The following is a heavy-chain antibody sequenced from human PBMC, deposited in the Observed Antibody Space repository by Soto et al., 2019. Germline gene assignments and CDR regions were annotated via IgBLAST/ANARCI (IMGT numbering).Heavy chain of an antibody. CDR2: IYYSGTT. CDR3: ARGRGGTYDAFDI. V-gene: IGHV4-59*01. Sequence: SETLSLTCTVSAGSISTYFWSWIRQPPGRGLEWIGYIYYSGTTDYNPSLKSRVTILLDTSKNQFSLRLSSVTAADTAVYYCARGRGGTYDAFDIWGQGTLVTVSS. CDR1: AGSISTYF. J-gene: IGHJ3*02. D-gene: IGHD1-26*01.